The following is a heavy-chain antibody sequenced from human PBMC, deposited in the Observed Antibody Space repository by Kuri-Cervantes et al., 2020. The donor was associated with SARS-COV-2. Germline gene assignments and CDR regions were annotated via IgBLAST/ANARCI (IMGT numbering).Heavy chain of an antibody. J-gene: IGHJ4*02. CDR3: AKDRPQGGYSYGPDY. Sequence: LSLTCEASGFTSSHYGMHWVRQAPGKGLEWVAVISYDGSNKYYADSVKGRFTISRDNSKNTLYLQMNSLRAEDTAVYYCAKDRPQGGYSYGPDYWGQGTLVTVSS. CDR1: GFTSSHYG. D-gene: IGHD5-18*01. V-gene: IGHV3-30*18. CDR2: ISYDGSNK.